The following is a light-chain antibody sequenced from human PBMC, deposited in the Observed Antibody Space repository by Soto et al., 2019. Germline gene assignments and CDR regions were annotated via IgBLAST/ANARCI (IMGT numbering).Light chain of an antibody. CDR3: AACDDSLNGLA. CDR2: SNN. Sequence: QSVLTQPPSASGTPGQRVTISCSGGSSNIGRNTVTRYQQLPATAPKLLIYSNNQRPSGVPDRFSDSKSGTSASLAISGLQSEDEADYYCAACDDSLNGLAFGGGTKLTVL. V-gene: IGLV1-44*01. J-gene: IGLJ2*01. CDR1: SSNIGRNT.